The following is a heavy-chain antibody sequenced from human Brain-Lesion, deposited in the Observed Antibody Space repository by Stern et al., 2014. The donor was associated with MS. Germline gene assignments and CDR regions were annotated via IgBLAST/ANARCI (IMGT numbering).Heavy chain of an antibody. J-gene: IGHJ6*02. Sequence: QVQLVESGGGLVKPGGSLSLSCAASGFIFSDYYMSWIRQAPGKGLERVSYIGRSGDSIYYADSVKGRFTIPRDNAKNSLYLQMNSLRAEDTAVYYCARGPRRYYGSESPNTYYYGMDVWGQGTTVTVSS. CDR1: GFIFSDYY. CDR3: ARGPRRYYGSESPNTYYYGMDV. CDR2: IGRSGDSI. D-gene: IGHD3-10*01. V-gene: IGHV3-11*01.